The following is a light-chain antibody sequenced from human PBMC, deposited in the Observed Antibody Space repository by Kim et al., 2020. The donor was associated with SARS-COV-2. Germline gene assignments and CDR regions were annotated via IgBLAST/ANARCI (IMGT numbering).Light chain of an antibody. J-gene: IGKJ5*01. CDR2: WAS. CDR1: QSVLYSSNNKNY. V-gene: IGKV4-1*01. CDR3: QQYNGTPLT. Sequence: DIVMTQSPDSLAVSLGERATINCKSSQSVLYSSNNKNYLAWYQQKPGQPPKLLIYWASTRESGVPDRFSGSGSGTDFTLTISSLQAEDVAVYYCQQYNGTPLTFGQGTQLDIK.